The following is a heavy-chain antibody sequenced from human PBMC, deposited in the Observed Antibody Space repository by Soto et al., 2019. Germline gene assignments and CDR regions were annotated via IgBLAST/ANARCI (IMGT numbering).Heavy chain of an antibody. Sequence: VASVKVSCKASGYTFTSCAMHWVRQAPGQRLEWMGWINAGNGNTKYSQKFQGRVTITRDTSASTAYMELSSLRSEDTAVYYCARSPTPELRLGLYYYGMDVWGQGTTVTVSS. CDR3: ARSPTPELRLGLYYYGMDV. D-gene: IGHD1-7*01. CDR2: INAGNGNT. CDR1: GYTFTSCA. V-gene: IGHV1-3*01. J-gene: IGHJ6*02.